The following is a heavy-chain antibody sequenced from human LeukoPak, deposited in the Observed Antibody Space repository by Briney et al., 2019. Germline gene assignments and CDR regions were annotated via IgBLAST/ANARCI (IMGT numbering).Heavy chain of an antibody. Sequence: GGSLRLSCAASGLTFSSNYMSWVRQAPGKGLEWVSVFYSGGDTYYANSVRGRFTISRDNSKNTVFLQMNSLRAEDTAVYYCARDLSIAARPAFDNWGQGTLVTVSS. CDR3: ARDLSIAARPAFDN. J-gene: IGHJ4*02. V-gene: IGHV3-66*01. CDR1: GLTFSSNY. CDR2: FYSGGDT. D-gene: IGHD6-6*01.